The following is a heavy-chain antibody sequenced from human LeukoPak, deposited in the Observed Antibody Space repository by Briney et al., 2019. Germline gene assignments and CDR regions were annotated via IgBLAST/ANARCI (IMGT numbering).Heavy chain of an antibody. CDR3: AKDGRYSSGWYGY. J-gene: IGHJ4*02. CDR1: GFTFSSYW. D-gene: IGHD6-19*01. V-gene: IGHV3-23*01. Sequence: PGGSLRLSCAASGFTFSSYWMSWVRQAPGKGLERISAISGSGGSIYYADSVKGRFTISRDNSKNTLYLQMNSLRAEDTAVYYCAKDGRYSSGWYGYWGQGTLVTVSS. CDR2: ISGSGGSI.